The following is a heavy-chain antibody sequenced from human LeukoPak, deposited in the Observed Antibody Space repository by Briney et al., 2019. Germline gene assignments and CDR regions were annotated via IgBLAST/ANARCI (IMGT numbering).Heavy chain of an antibody. CDR3: ARDIGDYYGSGSYWLL. D-gene: IGHD3-10*01. V-gene: IGHV1-2*02. J-gene: IGHJ4*02. Sequence: ASATVSFTASVYSFIYYYIHWVRQAPGQGLEWMGWVNPHSGGTKFAQKFQGRVTMTRDTSINTAYMEVSSLRSDDTAVYYCARDIGDYYGSGSYWLLWGQGTLVTVAS. CDR1: VYSFIYYY. CDR2: VNPHSGGT.